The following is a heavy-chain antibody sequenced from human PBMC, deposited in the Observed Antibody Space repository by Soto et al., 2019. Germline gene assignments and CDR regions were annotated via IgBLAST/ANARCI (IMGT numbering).Heavy chain of an antibody. V-gene: IGHV4-34*01. CDR1: GGTFSGYY. D-gene: IGHD3-3*01. CDR2: INHSGST. Sequence: QVQLQQWGAELLKPSETLSLTCAVYGGTFSGYYWSWIRQRPGKGLEWIGEINHSGSTNYNPSLKRRVTISVDTSKNQFSLKLSSVTAADTAVYYCARGKGRRVVIIYNWFDPWGQGTLVTVSS. J-gene: IGHJ5*02. CDR3: ARGKGRRVVIIYNWFDP.